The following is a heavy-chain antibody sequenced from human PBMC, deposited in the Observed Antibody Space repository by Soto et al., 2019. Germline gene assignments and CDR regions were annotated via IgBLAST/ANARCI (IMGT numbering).Heavy chain of an antibody. Sequence: QVQLQQWGAGLLKPSETLSLTCAVYGGSFNDYYWSWIRQPPGKGLEWIGEINHTGHTNYNPSLNSRVTIPVDTSKNQFSLKLSSVTAADTAVYYCARSGHLFDYWGQGILVTVSS. V-gene: IGHV4-34*01. CDR2: INHTGHT. CDR3: ARSGHLFDY. J-gene: IGHJ4*02. CDR1: GGSFNDYY. D-gene: IGHD3-10*01.